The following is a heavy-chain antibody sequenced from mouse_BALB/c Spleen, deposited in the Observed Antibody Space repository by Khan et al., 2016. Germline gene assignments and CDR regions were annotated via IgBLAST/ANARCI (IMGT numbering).Heavy chain of an antibody. V-gene: IGHV2-9*02. CDR3: GRDRYDGTSYFDY. D-gene: IGHD1-1*01. Sequence: QVQLKQSGPGLVAPSQSLSITCTVSGFSLTTYGVHCVRQPPGKGLEWLGVIWAGGSTTCNSALISRLSISKHNSKSQVFLTMNSLQTADTATYYRGRDRYDGTSYFDYWGQGTTLTVSS. J-gene: IGHJ2*01. CDR2: IWAGGST. CDR1: GFSLTTYG.